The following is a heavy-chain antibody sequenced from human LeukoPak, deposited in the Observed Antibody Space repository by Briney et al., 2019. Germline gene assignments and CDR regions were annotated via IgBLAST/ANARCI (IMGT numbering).Heavy chain of an antibody. J-gene: IGHJ4*02. D-gene: IGHD3-10*01. Sequence: GGSLRLSCAASGFTFSNAWMSWVRQAPGKGLEWVGRIKSRTDGGTTDYAAPVKGKFTISRDDSKNTLYLQMNSLNTEDTAVYYCTTPYYYGSGTIIPIYYFDYWGQGTLVTVSS. V-gene: IGHV3-15*01. CDR3: TTPYYYGSGTIIPIYYFDY. CDR2: IKSRTDGGTT. CDR1: GFTFSNAW.